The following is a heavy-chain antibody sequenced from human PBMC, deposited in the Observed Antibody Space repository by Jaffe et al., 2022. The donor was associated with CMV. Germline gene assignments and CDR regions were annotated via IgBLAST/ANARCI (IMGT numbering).Heavy chain of an antibody. J-gene: IGHJ5*02. Sequence: QVQLQESGPGLVKPSETLSLTCTVSGGSISTYYWSWIRQPPGKGLEWIGYISYSGSTNYNPSLKSRVTISVDTSKNQLSLNLSSVTAADTAVYYCARPSTYDGNWFDPWGQGTLVTVSS. CDR2: ISYSGST. CDR1: GGSISTYY. D-gene: IGHD3-22*01. CDR3: ARPSTYDGNWFDP. V-gene: IGHV4-59*08.